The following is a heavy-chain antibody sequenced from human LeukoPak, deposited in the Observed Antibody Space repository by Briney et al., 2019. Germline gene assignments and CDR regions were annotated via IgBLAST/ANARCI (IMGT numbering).Heavy chain of an antibody. J-gene: IGHJ1*01. CDR3: ARDWPTIAAAGTIPEYFQH. CDR1: GFTFSSYS. V-gene: IGHV3-21*01. D-gene: IGHD6-13*01. Sequence: GGSLRLSCAASGFTFSSYSMNWVRRAPGKGLEWVSSISGSSSYIYYADSVKGRFTISRDNAKNSLYLQMNSLRAEDTAVYYCARDWPTIAAAGTIPEYFQHWGQGTLVTVSS. CDR2: ISGSSSYI.